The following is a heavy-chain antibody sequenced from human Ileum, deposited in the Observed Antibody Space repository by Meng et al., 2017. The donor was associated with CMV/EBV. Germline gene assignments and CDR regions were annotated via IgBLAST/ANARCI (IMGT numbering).Heavy chain of an antibody. CDR3: AGSITGTPGWFDP. Sequence: KASGDTYSIYTISRVRQDAGQGLDWMGRVSPMLGITNYAQNFQGRVTITADKSTSTAYMGLSSLRSEETAVYYCAGSITGTPGWFDPWGQGTLVTVSS. CDR1: GDTYSIYT. D-gene: IGHD1-7*01. J-gene: IGHJ5*02. CDR2: VSPMLGIT. V-gene: IGHV1-69*02.